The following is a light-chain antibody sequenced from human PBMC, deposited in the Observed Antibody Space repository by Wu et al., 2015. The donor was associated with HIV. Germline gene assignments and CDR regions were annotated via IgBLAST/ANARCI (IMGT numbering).Light chain of an antibody. V-gene: IGKV3-15*01. CDR1: QSVGTN. J-gene: IGKJ1*01. CDR2: SAS. Sequence: EIVMRQSPDTLSVSPGGRATLSCRASQSVGTNLAWYQYKPDQPPTLLIHSASTRATSIPGRFSGSGTGTEFTLTITNLQTTDFAVYFCQQYQNWPRTFGQGTKVEIK. CDR3: QQYQNWPRT.